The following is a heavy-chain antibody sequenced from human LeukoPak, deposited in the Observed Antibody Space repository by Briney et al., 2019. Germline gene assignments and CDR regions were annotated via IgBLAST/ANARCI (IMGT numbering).Heavy chain of an antibody. CDR2: INPNSGGT. V-gene: IGHV1-2*02. J-gene: IGHJ5*02. CDR1: GYTFSGFY. D-gene: IGHD2-2*01. Sequence: ASVKVSCKASGYTFSGFYIHWVRRAPGQGLEWMGWINPNSGGTNYAQKFQGRVTMTRDTSISTAYMDLSRLRSNDTAVYYCARGMGVLVPAATWFDPWGQGTLVTVSS. CDR3: ARGMGVLVPAATWFDP.